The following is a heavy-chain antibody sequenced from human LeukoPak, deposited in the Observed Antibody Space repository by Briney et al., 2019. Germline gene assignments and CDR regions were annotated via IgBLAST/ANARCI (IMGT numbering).Heavy chain of an antibody. V-gene: IGHV3-9*01. J-gene: IGHJ3*02. D-gene: IGHD3-22*01. CDR2: ISWNSGSI. Sequence: PGGSLRLSCAASGFTFDDYAMHWVRQAPGKGLEWVSGISWNSGSIGYADSVKGRFTISRDNAKNSLYLQMNSLRAEDTALYYCAKGTPDYYDSSGYYYEPYAFDIWGQGTMVTVSS. CDR3: AKGTPDYYDSSGYYYEPYAFDI. CDR1: GFTFDDYA.